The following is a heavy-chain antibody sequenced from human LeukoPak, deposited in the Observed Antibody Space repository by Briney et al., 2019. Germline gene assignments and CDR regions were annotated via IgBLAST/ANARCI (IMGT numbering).Heavy chain of an antibody. CDR1: GGSFSGYY. V-gene: IGHV4-34*01. D-gene: IGHD3-22*01. CDR3: ARLEDSSGYYSY. J-gene: IGHJ4*02. CDR2: INHSGST. Sequence: SETLSLTCAVDGGSFSGYYWSWIRQPPGKGLEWIGEINHSGSTNYNPSLKSRVTISVDTSKNQFSLKLCSVTAADTAVYYCARLEDSSGYYSYWGQGTLVTVSS.